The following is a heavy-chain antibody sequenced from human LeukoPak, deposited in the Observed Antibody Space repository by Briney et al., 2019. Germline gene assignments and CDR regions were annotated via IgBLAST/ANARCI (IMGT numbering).Heavy chain of an antibody. D-gene: IGHD7-27*01. J-gene: IGHJ4*02. CDR3: AKDSNWAFDY. CDR2: IRKDVSDK. V-gene: IGHV3-30*02. CDR1: GFTFSRYG. Sequence: GGSLRLSCGASGFTFSRYGMHWVRQAPGKGREWVAYIRKDVSDKYYVDYVKGRFTISRHSSKNMVYLQMNRLRAEDMAVYYCAKDSNWAFDYWGQGTLVSVSS.